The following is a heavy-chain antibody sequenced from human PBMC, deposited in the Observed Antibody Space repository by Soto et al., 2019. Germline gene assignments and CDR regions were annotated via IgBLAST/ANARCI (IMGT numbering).Heavy chain of an antibody. CDR1: GFTFDDYA. D-gene: IGHD6-6*01. Sequence: EVQLVESGGGLVQPGRSLRLSCAASGFTFDDYAMHWVRQAPGKGLEWVSGISWNSGSIGYADSVKGRFTISRDNAKNSLYLQMNSLRAEDTALYYCAKGAEYSSSSAFDYWGQGTLVTVSS. CDR3: AKGAEYSSSSAFDY. CDR2: ISWNSGSI. V-gene: IGHV3-9*01. J-gene: IGHJ4*02.